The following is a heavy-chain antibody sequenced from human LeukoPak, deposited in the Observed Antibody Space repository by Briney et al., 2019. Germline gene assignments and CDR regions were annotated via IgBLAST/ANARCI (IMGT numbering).Heavy chain of an antibody. D-gene: IGHD4-17*01. Sequence: PGGSLRLSCAASGFTFSSYSMNWVRQAPGKGLEWVSYISRSSSTIYYADSVKGRFTISRDNAKNSLYLQMNSLRAEDTAVYYCARGESATVTTRNWFDPWGQGTLVTVSS. V-gene: IGHV3-48*04. CDR2: ISRSSSTI. CDR3: ARGESATVTTRNWFDP. J-gene: IGHJ5*02. CDR1: GFTFSSYS.